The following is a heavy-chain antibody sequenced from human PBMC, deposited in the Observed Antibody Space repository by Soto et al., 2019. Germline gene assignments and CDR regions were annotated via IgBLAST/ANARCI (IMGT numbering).Heavy chain of an antibody. V-gene: IGHV4-59*01. D-gene: IGHD6-13*01. J-gene: IGHJ4*02. CDR2: IYYIGST. Sequence: SETLSLTCTVSGDSINNYYWSWIRQPPGKRLEWIGYIYYIGSTTYNPSLESRVTMSVDTSKNQFSLKLSSVNSADTAVYYCAKYRRTAAEGYTLDYWGRGTLVTVSS. CDR1: GDSINNYY. CDR3: AKYRRTAAEGYTLDY.